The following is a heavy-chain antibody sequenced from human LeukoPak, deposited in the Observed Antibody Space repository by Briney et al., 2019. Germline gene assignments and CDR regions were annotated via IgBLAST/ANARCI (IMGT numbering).Heavy chain of an antibody. D-gene: IGHD3-3*01. CDR3: AKDQVLRFLAAFDY. V-gene: IGHV3-23*01. CDR1: GFTFSSYA. Sequence: GGSLRLSCAASGFTFSSYAMSWVRQAPGKGLEWVSAISGSGGSTYYADSVKGRFAISRDNSKNTLYLQMNSLRAEDTAVYYCAKDQVLRFLAAFDYWGQGTLVTVSS. CDR2: ISGSGGST. J-gene: IGHJ4*02.